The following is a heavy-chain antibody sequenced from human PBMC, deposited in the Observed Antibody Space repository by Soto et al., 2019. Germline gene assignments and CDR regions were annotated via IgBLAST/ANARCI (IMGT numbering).Heavy chain of an antibody. CDR2: IIPIFGTA. CDR3: ARDAPIPYCSSTSCYVYFDY. CDR1: GGTFSSYA. J-gene: IGHJ4*02. Sequence: QVQLVQSGAEVKKPGSSVKVSCKASGGTFSSYAISWVRQAPGQGLEWMGGIIPIFGTANYAQKFQGRVTITADESTSTAYMELSSLRSEDTAVYYCARDAPIPYCSSTSCYVYFDYWGQGTLVTVSS. V-gene: IGHV1-69*01. D-gene: IGHD2-2*01.